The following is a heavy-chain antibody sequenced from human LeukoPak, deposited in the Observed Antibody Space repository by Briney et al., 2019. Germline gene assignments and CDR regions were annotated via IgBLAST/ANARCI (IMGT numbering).Heavy chain of an antibody. CDR2: ISSSSNYI. CDR3: ARDASYYYDSGGYYDAEYFQH. V-gene: IGHV3-21*01. CDR1: GFTFISYS. D-gene: IGHD3-22*01. Sequence: GGSLRLSCAPSGFTFISYSMNWVRQAPGKGLEWVSSISSSSNYIYNAESVKGRFTITRENAKNSLNLQMNSLRAEDTAVYYCARDASYYYDSGGYYDAEYFQHWGQGTLVTVSS. J-gene: IGHJ1*01.